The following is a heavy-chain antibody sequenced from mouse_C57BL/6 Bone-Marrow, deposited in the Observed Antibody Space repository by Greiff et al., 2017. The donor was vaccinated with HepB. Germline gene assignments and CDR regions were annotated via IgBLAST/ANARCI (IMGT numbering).Heavy chain of an antibody. V-gene: IGHV1-26*01. CDR1: GYTFTDYY. Sequence: EVQLQQSGPELVKPGASVKISCKASGYTFTDYYMNWVKQSHGKSLEWIGDINPNNGGTSYNQKFKGKATLTVDKSSSTAYMELRSLTSEDSAVYYCASFLWEGYAMDYWGQGTSVTVSS. D-gene: IGHD4-1*01. CDR2: INPNNGGT. CDR3: ASFLWEGYAMDY. J-gene: IGHJ4*01.